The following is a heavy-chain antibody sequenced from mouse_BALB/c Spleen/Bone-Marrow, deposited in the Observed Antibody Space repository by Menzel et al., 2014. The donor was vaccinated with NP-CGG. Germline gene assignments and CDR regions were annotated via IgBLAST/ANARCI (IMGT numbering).Heavy chain of an antibody. V-gene: IGHV2-9*02. CDR3: ASPIYYDYPLFAY. CDR1: GFSLTSYG. J-gene: IGHJ3*01. Sequence: VKLVESGPGLVAPSQSLSITCTVSGFSLTSYGVHWVRQPPGKGLEWLGVIWAGGSTNYNSALMSRLSISKDNSKSHVFLKMNSLQTDDTAMYYCASPIYYDYPLFAYWGQGTLVTVSA. CDR2: IWAGGST. D-gene: IGHD2-4*01.